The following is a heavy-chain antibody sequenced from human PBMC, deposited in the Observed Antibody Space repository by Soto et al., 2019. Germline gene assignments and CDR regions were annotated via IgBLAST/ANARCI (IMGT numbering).Heavy chain of an antibody. D-gene: IGHD2-2*01. J-gene: IGHJ4*02. CDR3: ATCGGNQLLNRIAY. V-gene: IGHV3-9*01. CDR1: GFTFSDYA. Sequence: EVQLVESGGGLVQPGRSLRLSCAASGFTFSDYAMHWVRQAPGKGLEWVAGVIWTRSDIGYADSLKGRFTVSRDNAKPSSNLPMNSLTTEETALYYCATCGGNQLLNRIAYWGQGILVTV. CDR2: VIWTRSDI.